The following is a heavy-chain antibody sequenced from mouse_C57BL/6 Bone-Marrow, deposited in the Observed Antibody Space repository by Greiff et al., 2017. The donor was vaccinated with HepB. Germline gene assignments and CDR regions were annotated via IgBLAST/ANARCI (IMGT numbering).Heavy chain of an antibody. J-gene: IGHJ3*01. CDR3: ARLGLSWFAY. D-gene: IGHD4-1*01. V-gene: IGHV5-17*01. Sequence: EVQLVESGGGLVKPGGSLKLSCAASGFTFSDYGMHWVRQAPEKGLEWVAYISSGSSTIYYADTVKGRFTISRDTAKNTLFLQMTILRSEDTAMYYCARLGLSWFAYWGQGTLVTVSA. CDR2: ISSGSSTI. CDR1: GFTFSDYG.